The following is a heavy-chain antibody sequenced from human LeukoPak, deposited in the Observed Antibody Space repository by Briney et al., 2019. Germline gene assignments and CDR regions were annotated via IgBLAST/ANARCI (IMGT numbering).Heavy chain of an antibody. CDR2: ISGSGGST. J-gene: IGHJ4*02. V-gene: IGHV3-23*01. CDR1: GFTFSSYA. Sequence: PGGSLRLSRAASGFTFSSYAMSWVRQAPGKGLEWVSAISGSGGSTYYADSVKGRFTTSRDNSKNTLYLQMNSLRAEDTAVYYCAKDPPIAAAGSYFDYWGQGTLVTVSS. CDR3: AKDPPIAAAGSYFDY. D-gene: IGHD6-13*01.